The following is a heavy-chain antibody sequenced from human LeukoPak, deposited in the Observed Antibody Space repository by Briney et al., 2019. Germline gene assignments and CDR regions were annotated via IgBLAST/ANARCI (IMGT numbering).Heavy chain of an antibody. CDR3: ARQGYDTSSYYISDY. CDR2: IYPGDSDT. CDR1: GYSFTSYW. Sequence: GESLKTSFKGSGYSFTSYWIGWVRQMPGKGVEWMGIIYPGDSDTRYSPSFQGQVTISADKSISTADLQWSSMKASDTAMQYCARQGYDTSSYYISDYWGQGTLVTVSS. V-gene: IGHV5-51*01. J-gene: IGHJ4*02. D-gene: IGHD3-22*01.